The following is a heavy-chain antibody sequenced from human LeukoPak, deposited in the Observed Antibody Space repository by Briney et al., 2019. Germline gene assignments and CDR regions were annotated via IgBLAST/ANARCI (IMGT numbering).Heavy chain of an antibody. CDR3: ASLSEYCSHGSCYLGRFDP. J-gene: IGHJ5*02. CDR2: IYTSGST. Sequence: SETLSLTCTVSGGSISSYYWSWIRQPAGKGLEWIGRIYTSGSTNYNPSLKSRVTMSVDTSKNQFSLKLSSVTAADTAVYYCASLSEYCSHGSCYLGRFDPWGQGTLVTVSS. V-gene: IGHV4-4*07. D-gene: IGHD2-15*01. CDR1: GGSISSYY.